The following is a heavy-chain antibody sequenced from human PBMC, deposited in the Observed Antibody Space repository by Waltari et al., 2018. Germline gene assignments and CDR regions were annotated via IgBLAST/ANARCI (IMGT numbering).Heavy chain of an antibody. CDR1: GYTFTTHP. CDR2: INAGNGNT. Sequence: QVQLVQSGAEVKTPGSSVKVSCKASGYTFTTHPLHWVRQAPGQRLEWMGWINAGNGNTKYSQKFQGRVTITRDTSASTAYMELSSLRSEDTAVYYCARANNWFDPWGQGTLVTVSS. V-gene: IGHV1-3*01. J-gene: IGHJ5*02. CDR3: ARANNWFDP.